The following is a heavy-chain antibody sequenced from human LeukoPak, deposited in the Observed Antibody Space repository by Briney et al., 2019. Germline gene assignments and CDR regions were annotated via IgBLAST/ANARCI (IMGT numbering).Heavy chain of an antibody. CDR1: GGSIRSYY. CDR2: IHHSGST. V-gene: IGHV4-59*01. J-gene: IGHJ4*02. D-gene: IGHD3-22*01. Sequence: PSETLSLTCTVSGGSIRSYYWGWIRQPPGKGLEWIRAIHHSGSTDYNPSLKSRVTISVDTSRNQFSLKLSSVTAADTAVYHCARRGYYYDSRGYYYFDYWGQGTLVTV. CDR3: ARRGYYYDSRGYYYFDY.